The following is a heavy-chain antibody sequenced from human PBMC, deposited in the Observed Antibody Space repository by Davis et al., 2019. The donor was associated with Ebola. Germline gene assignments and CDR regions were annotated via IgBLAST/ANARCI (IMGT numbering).Heavy chain of an antibody. V-gene: IGHV1-24*01. CDR2: FDPEVGET. J-gene: IGHJ4*02. CDR1: GYTLTESS. D-gene: IGHD1-7*01. Sequence: ASVKVSCKISGYTLTESSMHWVRQAPGKGLEWMGGFDPEVGETIYAQIFQGRVTMTEDTSTDTAYMELSSLRSDDTAVYYCATLAGTTLWYFDYWGQGALVIVSS. CDR3: ATLAGTTLWYFDY.